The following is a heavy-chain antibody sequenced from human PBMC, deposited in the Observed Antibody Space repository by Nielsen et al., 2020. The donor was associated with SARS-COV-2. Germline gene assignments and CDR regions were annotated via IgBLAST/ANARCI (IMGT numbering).Heavy chain of an antibody. CDR1: GYTLTELS. D-gene: IGHD3-3*01. V-gene: IGHV1-24*01. Sequence: ASVKVSCKVSGYTLTELSMHWVRQAPGKGLEWMGGFDPEDGETIYAQKFQGRVTMTEDTSTDTAYMELSSLRSEDTAVYYCATSTPLVRSAWFDPWGQGTLVTVYS. CDR2: FDPEDGET. CDR3: ATSTPLVRSAWFDP. J-gene: IGHJ5*02.